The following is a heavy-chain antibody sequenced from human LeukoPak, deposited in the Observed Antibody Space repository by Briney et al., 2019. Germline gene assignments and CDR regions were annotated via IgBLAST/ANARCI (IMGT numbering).Heavy chain of an antibody. J-gene: IGHJ4*02. Sequence: PGGSLRLSCAASGFTFSSYAMSWVRQAPGKGLEWVANIKQDGSEKYYVDSVKGRFTISRDNAKNSLYLQMNSLRAEDTAVYYCARDNEGGSYFDYWGQGTLVTVSS. D-gene: IGHD1-26*01. CDR2: IKQDGSEK. V-gene: IGHV3-7*01. CDR3: ARDNEGGSYFDY. CDR1: GFTFSSYA.